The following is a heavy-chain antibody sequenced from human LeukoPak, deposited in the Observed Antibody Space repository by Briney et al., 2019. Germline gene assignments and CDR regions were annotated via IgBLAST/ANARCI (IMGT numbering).Heavy chain of an antibody. J-gene: IGHJ5*02. V-gene: IGHV4-4*07. CDR3: AREAVFGVVIRLWFDP. D-gene: IGHD3-3*01. CDR1: GGSISSYY. CDR2: IYTSGST. Sequence: TSETLSLTCTVSGGSISSYYWSWIRQPAGKGLEWIGRIYTSGSTNYNPSLKSRVTMSVDTSKNQFSLKLSSVTAADTAVYYCAREAVFGVVIRLWFDPWGQGTLVTVSS.